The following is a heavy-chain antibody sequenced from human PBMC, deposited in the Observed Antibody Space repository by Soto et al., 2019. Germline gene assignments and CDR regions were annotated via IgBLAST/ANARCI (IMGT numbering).Heavy chain of an antibody. D-gene: IGHD3-10*01. Sequence: PSEPLSLTCTVSGGSISSGGYYWSWIPQHPGKGLEWIGYIYYSGSTYYNPSLKSRVTISVDTSKNQFSLKLSSVTAADTAVYYCARGGSSGRIFDYWGQGTLVTVSS. CDR3: ARGGSSGRIFDY. V-gene: IGHV4-31*03. CDR2: IYYSGST. CDR1: GGSISSGGYY. J-gene: IGHJ4*02.